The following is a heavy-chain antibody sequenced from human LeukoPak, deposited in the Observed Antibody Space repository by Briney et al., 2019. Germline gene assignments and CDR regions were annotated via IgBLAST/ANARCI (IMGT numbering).Heavy chain of an antibody. J-gene: IGHJ5*02. V-gene: IGHV5-51*01. CDR1: GYSFTSYW. CDR2: IYPGDSDT. Sequence: GESLKISCEGSGYSFTSYWIGWVRQMPGKGLEWMGIIYPGDSDTRYSPSFQGQVTISADKSISTAYLQWSSLKASDTAMYYCARGFPDFWSTTRPSWFDPWGQGTLVTVSS. CDR3: ARGFPDFWSTTRPSWFDP. D-gene: IGHD3-3*01.